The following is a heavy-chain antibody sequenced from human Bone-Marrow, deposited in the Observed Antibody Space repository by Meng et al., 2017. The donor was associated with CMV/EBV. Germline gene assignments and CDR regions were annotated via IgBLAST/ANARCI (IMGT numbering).Heavy chain of an antibody. D-gene: IGHD2-15*01. V-gene: IGHV3-30*04. CDR2: ISYDGSNK. CDR3: ARGVAAAGYFDY. J-gene: IGHJ4*02. CDR1: GFTFSSYA. Sequence: SCAASGFTFSSYAMHWVRQAPGKGLEWVAVISYDGSNKYYADSVKGRFTISRDNSKNTLYLQMNSLRAEDTAVYYCARGVAAAGYFDYWGQGTLVTVSS.